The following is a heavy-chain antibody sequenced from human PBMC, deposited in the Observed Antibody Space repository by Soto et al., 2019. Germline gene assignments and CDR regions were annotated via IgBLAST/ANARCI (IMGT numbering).Heavy chain of an antibody. J-gene: IGHJ5*02. CDR3: AHGGDYTWFDP. Sequence: SGLTRVHHTLALTLTGHFSGFSLSTSGVGVGWIRQPPGKALEWLALIYWDDDKRYSPSLKSRLTITKDTSKNQVVLTMTNMDPVDTATYYCAHGGDYTWFDPWGQGTMVTVS. V-gene: IGHV2-5*02. CDR2: IYWDDDK. CDR1: GFSLSTSGVG. D-gene: IGHD2-21*02.